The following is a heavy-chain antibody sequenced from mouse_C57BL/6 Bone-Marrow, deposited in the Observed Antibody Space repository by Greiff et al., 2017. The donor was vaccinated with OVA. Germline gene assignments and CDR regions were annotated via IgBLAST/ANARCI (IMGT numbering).Heavy chain of an antibody. Sequence: VQLQQSGAELARPGASVKLSCKASGYTFTSYGISWVKQRTGQGLEWIGEIYPRSGTTYYNEKFKGKATLTADKSSSTAYMELRSLTSEDSAVYFCARGNYYGSPAWFAYWGQGTLVTVSA. D-gene: IGHD1-1*01. CDR3: ARGNYYGSPAWFAY. CDR2: IYPRSGTT. J-gene: IGHJ3*01. V-gene: IGHV1-81*01. CDR1: GYTFTSYG.